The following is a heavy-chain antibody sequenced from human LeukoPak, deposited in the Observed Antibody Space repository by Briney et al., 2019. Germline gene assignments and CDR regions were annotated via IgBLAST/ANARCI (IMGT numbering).Heavy chain of an antibody. V-gene: IGHV3-21*01. CDR1: GFTFSSYS. D-gene: IGHD6-19*01. CDR2: ISSSSSYI. J-gene: IGHJ4*02. Sequence: PGRSLRLSCAASGFTFSSYSMNWVRQAPGKGLEWVSSISSSSSYIYYADSVKGRFTISRDNAKNSLYLQMNSLRAEDTAVYYCAILGIAVAGTGFDYWGQGTLVTVSS. CDR3: AILGIAVAGTGFDY.